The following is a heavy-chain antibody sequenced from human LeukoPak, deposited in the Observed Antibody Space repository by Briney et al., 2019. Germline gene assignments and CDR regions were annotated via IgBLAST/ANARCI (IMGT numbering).Heavy chain of an antibody. Sequence: ASVKVSCKASGYTFTNYGISWVRQAPGQGLEWMGYIIAYNGNTNYAQNFQGRVTMTTDTSTSTAYMELSSLRSEDTAVYYCARDRGGELFCDYWGQGTLVTVSS. CDR3: ARDRGGELFCDY. CDR1: GYTFTNYG. V-gene: IGHV1-18*01. D-gene: IGHD3-10*01. J-gene: IGHJ4*02. CDR2: IIAYNGNT.